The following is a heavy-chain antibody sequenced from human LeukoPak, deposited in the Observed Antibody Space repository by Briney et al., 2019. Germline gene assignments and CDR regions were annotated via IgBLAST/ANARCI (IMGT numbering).Heavy chain of an antibody. V-gene: IGHV4-34*01. CDR2: INHSGST. Sequence: SETLSLTCAVYGGSFGGYYWNWIRQPPGKGLEWLGEINHSGSTNYNPSLKSRVITSVDTSKNQFSLKLSSVTAADTAVYYCARGDFWSGFRRGWFDPWGQGTLVTVSS. CDR3: ARGDFWSGFRRGWFDP. CDR1: GGSFGGYY. J-gene: IGHJ5*02. D-gene: IGHD3-3*01.